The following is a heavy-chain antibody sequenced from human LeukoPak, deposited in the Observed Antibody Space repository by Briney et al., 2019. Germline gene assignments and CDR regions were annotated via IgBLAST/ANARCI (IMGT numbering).Heavy chain of an antibody. V-gene: IGHV3-21*01. D-gene: IGHD6-13*01. CDR2: ISSSSSYI. Sequence: GGSLRLSCAASGFTFSSYSMNWVRQAPGKGLEWVPSISSSSSYIYYADSVKGRFTISRDNAKNSLYLQMNSLRAEDTAVYYCARDRRGLHPPSSSLYLKPNSGAHDWYLDLWGRGTLVTVSS. J-gene: IGHJ2*01. CDR3: ARDRRGLHPPSSSLYLKPNSGAHDWYLDL. CDR1: GFTFSSYS.